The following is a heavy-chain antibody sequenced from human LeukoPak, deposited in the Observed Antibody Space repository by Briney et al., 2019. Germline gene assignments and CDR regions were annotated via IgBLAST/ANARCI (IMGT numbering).Heavy chain of an antibody. J-gene: IGHJ4*02. CDR1: GGTFSSYA. D-gene: IGHD3-22*01. CDR2: IIPILGIA. Sequence: SVKVSCKASGGTFSSYAISWVRQAPGQGLERMGRIIPILGIANYAQKFQGRVTITADKSTSTAYMELSSLRSEDTAVYYCARDRREYYYDSSGYQLDWGQGTLVTVSS. CDR3: ARDRREYYYDSSGYQLD. V-gene: IGHV1-69*04.